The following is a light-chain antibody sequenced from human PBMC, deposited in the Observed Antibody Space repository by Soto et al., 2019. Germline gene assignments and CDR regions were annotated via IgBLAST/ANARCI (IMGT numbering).Light chain of an antibody. J-gene: IGKJ1*01. Sequence: EIVLTQSPATLSLSPLEIGTLSCRASQSVRNYLAWYQQKPGQAPRLLIYDASSRASGIPVRFSGTGYGTDFTLTISSLEPGDFAVYYCQQYNNWPWTFGQGTKVDIK. CDR1: QSVRNY. CDR2: DAS. CDR3: QQYNNWPWT. V-gene: IGKV3-11*01.